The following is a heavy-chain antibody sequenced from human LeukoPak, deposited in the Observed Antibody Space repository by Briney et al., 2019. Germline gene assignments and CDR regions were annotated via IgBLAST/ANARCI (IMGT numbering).Heavy chain of an antibody. CDR1: GFTFSSYG. J-gene: IGHJ6*02. V-gene: IGHV3-33*01. D-gene: IGHD3-10*01. CDR3: ARDRITMVRGVILYYYGMDV. CDR2: IWYDGSNK. Sequence: PGRSLRLSCAASGFTFSSYGMHWVRQAPGKGLEWVAVIWYDGSNKYYADSVKGRFTISRDNSKNTLYLQMNSLRAEDTAVYYCARDRITMVRGVILYYYGMDVWGQGTTVTVSS.